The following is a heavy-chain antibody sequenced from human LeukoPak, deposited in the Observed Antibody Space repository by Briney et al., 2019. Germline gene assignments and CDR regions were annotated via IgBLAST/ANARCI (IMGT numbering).Heavy chain of an antibody. Sequence: GGSLRLSCAASGFTFSNAWMSWVRQAPGKGLEWVGRIKSKTDGGTTDYAAPVKGRFTISRDDSKNTLYLQMNSLKTEDTAVYYCAKPLESGYYYYYMDVWGKGTTVTISS. V-gene: IGHV3-15*01. J-gene: IGHJ6*03. CDR2: IKSKTDGGTT. D-gene: IGHD1-14*01. CDR3: AKPLESGYYYYYMDV. CDR1: GFTFSNAW.